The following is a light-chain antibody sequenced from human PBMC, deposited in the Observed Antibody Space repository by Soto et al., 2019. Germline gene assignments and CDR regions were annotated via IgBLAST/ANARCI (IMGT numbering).Light chain of an antibody. CDR1: QGISSY. V-gene: IGKV1-39*01. J-gene: IGKJ1*01. CDR3: QQSYSNPRT. Sequence: IQLTQSPSSLSASLGDRVTITCRASQGISSYLAWYQQKPGKAPKLLIYATSSLQSGVPSRFSGSGSGTDFTLTISSLQPEDFETYYCQQSYSNPRTFGQGTKVDIK. CDR2: ATS.